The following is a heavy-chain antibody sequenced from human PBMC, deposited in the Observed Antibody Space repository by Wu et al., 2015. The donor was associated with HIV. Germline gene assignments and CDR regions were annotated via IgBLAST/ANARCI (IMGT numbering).Heavy chain of an antibody. CDR3: ARSSISIFGYYGMDM. CDR2: IIPIFGTT. Sequence: QVHLVQSGTEVKKPGSSVRLSCKASGGPTSEDSSSTYAMNWVRQAPGQGLEWVGGIIPIFGTTNYAQRFQGRVTMTADTSTSTAYMEVRSLRSDDTAVYYCARSSISIFGYYGMDMWGQGTTVTVSS. J-gene: IGHJ6*02. V-gene: IGHV1-69*14. CDR1: GGPTSEDSSSTYA. D-gene: IGHD3-3*02.